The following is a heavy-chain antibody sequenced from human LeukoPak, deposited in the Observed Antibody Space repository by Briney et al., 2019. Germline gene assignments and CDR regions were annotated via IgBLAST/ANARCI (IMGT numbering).Heavy chain of an antibody. J-gene: IGHJ4*02. Sequence: SETLSLTCTVSGGSISSSSYYWGWIRQPPGKGLEWIGSIYNTGSAYYNPSLKSRVTISVDTSKNQFSLKLTSVTAADTAVYYCARGLHPHSYDSSGQNFWGQGTLVTVSS. CDR1: GGSISSSSYY. CDR2: IYNTGSA. D-gene: IGHD3-22*01. V-gene: IGHV4-39*07. CDR3: ARGLHPHSYDSSGQNF.